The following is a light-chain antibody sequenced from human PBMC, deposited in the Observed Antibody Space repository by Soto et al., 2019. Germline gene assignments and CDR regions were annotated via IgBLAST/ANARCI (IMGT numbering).Light chain of an antibody. V-gene: IGLV3-21*02. CDR1: KIGTKS. CDR2: DDT. CDR3: QVWDGSSQNLV. Sequence: SYELTQPPSVPVAPGQTARIPCGGNKIGTKSVHWYQQKPGQAPVVVVYDDTDRPSGIPERFSGSNSGNTATLTSSRVEAGYEADYDCQVWDGSSQNLVFGGGTKVTVL. J-gene: IGLJ2*01.